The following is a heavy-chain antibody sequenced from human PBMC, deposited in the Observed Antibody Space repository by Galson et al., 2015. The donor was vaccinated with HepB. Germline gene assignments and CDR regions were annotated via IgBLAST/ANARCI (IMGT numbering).Heavy chain of an antibody. CDR3: VRARTQHLADTGSDP. Sequence: SLRLSCATSGFTFSDYFMYWIRQAPGRRPEWVSSISLRDTSIHYADFAKGRFTISRDNAKNSLYLQMSSLRVDDTAVYYCVRARTQHLADTGSDPWGQGSLVIVSS. D-gene: IGHD1-14*01. CDR1: GFTFSDYF. V-gene: IGHV3-11*01. J-gene: IGHJ5*02. CDR2: ISLRDTSI.